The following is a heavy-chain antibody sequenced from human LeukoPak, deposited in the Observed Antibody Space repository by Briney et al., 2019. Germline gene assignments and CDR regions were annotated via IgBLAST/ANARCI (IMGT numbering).Heavy chain of an antibody. CDR2: IYTSGSP. Sequence: SETLSLTCTVSGGSISSYYWSWIRQPPGKGLEWIGYIYTSGSPNYGPSLKSRVTISVDASKNQFSLMLTSVTAADTAVYYCARATQRYRSATTCFPYWFDPWGQGTLVTVSS. V-gene: IGHV4-4*09. CDR3: ARATQRYRSATTCFPYWFDP. D-gene: IGHD2-2*01. J-gene: IGHJ5*02. CDR1: GGSISSYY.